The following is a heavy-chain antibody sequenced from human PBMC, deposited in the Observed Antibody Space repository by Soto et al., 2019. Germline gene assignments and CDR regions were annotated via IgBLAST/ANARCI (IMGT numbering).Heavy chain of an antibody. CDR2: IIPIFGTA. D-gene: IGHD3-22*01. CDR3: ASTNYYDSSGYYYVYYFDY. V-gene: IGHV1-69*01. Sequence: GXSVKVSCEASGYTFTSYYMHWVRQAPVQGLEWMGGIIPIFGTANYSQKFQGRVTITADESTSTAYMELSSLRSEDTAVYYCASTNYYDSSGYYYVYYFDYWGQGTLVTVSS. J-gene: IGHJ4*02. CDR1: GYTFTSYY.